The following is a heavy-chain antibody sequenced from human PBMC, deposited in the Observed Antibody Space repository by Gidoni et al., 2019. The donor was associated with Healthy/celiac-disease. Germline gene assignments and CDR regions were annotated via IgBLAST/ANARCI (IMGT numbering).Heavy chain of an antibody. V-gene: IGHV3-7*01. CDR1: GFPFSSYW. J-gene: IGHJ6*02. CDR2: IKQDGSEK. Sequence: EVQLVESGGGLVQPGGSLRLSCAASGFPFSSYWMSWVRQAPGKGLEWVANIKQDGSEKYYVDSVKGRFTISRDNAKNSLYLQMNSLRAEDTAVYYCARVAKFWSGYTNYYYYGMDVWGQGTTVTVSS. CDR3: ARVAKFWSGYTNYYYYGMDV. D-gene: IGHD3-3*01.